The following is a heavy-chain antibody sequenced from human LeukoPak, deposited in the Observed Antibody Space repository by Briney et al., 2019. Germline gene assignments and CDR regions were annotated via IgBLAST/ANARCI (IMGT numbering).Heavy chain of an antibody. CDR3: ASMQHGSSWYPFDNY. CDR2: IIPILGIA. D-gene: IGHD6-13*01. Sequence: GASVKVSCKASGGTFSSYAISWVRQAPGQGLEWMGRIIPILGIANYAQKFQGRVTITADKSTSTAYMELSSLRSEDTAVYYCASMQHGSSWYPFDNYWGQGTLVTVSS. CDR1: GGTFSSYA. J-gene: IGHJ4*02. V-gene: IGHV1-69*04.